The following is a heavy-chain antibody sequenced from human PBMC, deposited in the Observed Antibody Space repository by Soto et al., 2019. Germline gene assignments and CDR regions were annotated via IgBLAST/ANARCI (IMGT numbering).Heavy chain of an antibody. D-gene: IGHD6-6*01. CDR2: IYWDDDK. J-gene: IGHJ4*02. Sequence: SGPTLVNPTQTLTLTCTFSGFSLSTDDVGVGWIRQPPGKALDWLAVIYWDDDKRYSPSLKSRLTITKDTSKNQVLLTMTNMDPVDTATYFCARSKYSISSFDYWGQGAPVTVSS. CDR3: ARSKYSISSFDY. CDR1: GFSLSTDDVG. V-gene: IGHV2-5*02.